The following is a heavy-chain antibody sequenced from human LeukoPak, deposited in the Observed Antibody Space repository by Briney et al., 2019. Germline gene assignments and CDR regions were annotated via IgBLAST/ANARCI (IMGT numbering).Heavy chain of an antibody. CDR1: GYTFTGYY. J-gene: IGHJ5*02. CDR3: ARDLIVAGTSGFDP. V-gene: IGHV1-2*02. CDR2: INPNSGGT. Sequence: GASVKVSCKASGYTFTGYYMHWVRQAPGQGLEWMGWINPNSGGTNYAQKFQGRVTMTRDTSISTAYMELSRLRSDDTAVYYCARDLIVAGTSGFDPWGQGTLVTVSS. D-gene: IGHD6-19*01.